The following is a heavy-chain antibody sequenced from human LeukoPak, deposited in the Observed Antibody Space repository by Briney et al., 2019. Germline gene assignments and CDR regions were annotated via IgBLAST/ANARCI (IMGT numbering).Heavy chain of an antibody. CDR3: ARVISSGYLDY. Sequence: PSETLSLTCTVSGGSINGFYWSWIRQPPGKGLEWIGYINYSGRTNYNPSLKSRVTVSVDTSKNQFSLNLSSVTAADTAVYYCARVISSGYLDYWGQGTLVTVSS. CDR2: INYSGRT. V-gene: IGHV4-59*01. D-gene: IGHD3-22*01. CDR1: GGSINGFY. J-gene: IGHJ4*02.